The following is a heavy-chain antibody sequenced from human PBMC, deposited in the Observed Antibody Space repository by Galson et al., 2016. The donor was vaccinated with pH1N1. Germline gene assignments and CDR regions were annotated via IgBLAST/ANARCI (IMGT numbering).Heavy chain of an antibody. CDR3: VVATGDY. D-gene: IGHD5-12*01. CDR1: GYTFTDYY. CDR2: VDPENGEA. J-gene: IGHJ4*02. Sequence: VKVSCKVSGYTFTDYYIQWVQQAPGKGLERMGLVDPENGEATYAKKFQGRVTITADTSTDTAYMELSSLTSEDTAVFYCVVATGDYWGQGSLVTVSS. V-gene: IGHV1-69-2*01.